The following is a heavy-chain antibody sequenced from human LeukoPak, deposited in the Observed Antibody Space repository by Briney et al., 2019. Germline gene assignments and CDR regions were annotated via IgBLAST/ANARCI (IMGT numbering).Heavy chain of an antibody. V-gene: IGHV3-74*01. CDR3: ASKNDYADDNY. CDR2: INSDGSNT. D-gene: IGHD4-17*01. J-gene: IGHJ4*02. Sequence: GGSLKLSCTASGFTFSSYGISWVRQAPGKGLVWVSRINSDGSNTNYADSVKGRFTVSRDNTKNTLFLQMNNPRAEDTAVYYCASKNDYADDNYWGQGTLVTVSS. CDR1: GFTFSSYG.